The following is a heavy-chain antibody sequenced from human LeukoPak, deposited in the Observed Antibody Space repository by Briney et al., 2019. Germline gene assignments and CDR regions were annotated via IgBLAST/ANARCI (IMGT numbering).Heavy chain of an antibody. J-gene: IGHJ4*02. D-gene: IGHD3-3*01. CDR2: ISSSGNTI. Sequence: GGSLRLSCAASGFTFSSYEMNWVRQAPGKGLEWVSYISSSGNTIYYADSVKGRFTIYRDNAKNSLYLQMNSLRAEDTAVYYCARGFKGVVDHFDYWGQGTLVTVSS. CDR3: ARGFKGVVDHFDY. CDR1: GFTFSSYE. V-gene: IGHV3-48*03.